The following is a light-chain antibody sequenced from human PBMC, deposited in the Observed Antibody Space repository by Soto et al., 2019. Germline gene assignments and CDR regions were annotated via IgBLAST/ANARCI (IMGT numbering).Light chain of an antibody. Sequence: ETVLTQSPATLSLSPGERATLSCRASQSVNTYLAWYRQKPGRAPRLLIYDVSNRATGMPARFSGSGSGTDFTLTISSLEPEDSAVYYCQQLSNWPPEYTFGQGTKLEI. CDR2: DVS. J-gene: IGKJ2*01. CDR1: QSVNTY. V-gene: IGKV3-11*01. CDR3: QQLSNWPPEYT.